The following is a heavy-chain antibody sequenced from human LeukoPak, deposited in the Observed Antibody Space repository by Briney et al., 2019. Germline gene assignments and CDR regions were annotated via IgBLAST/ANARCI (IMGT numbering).Heavy chain of an antibody. J-gene: IGHJ4*02. V-gene: IGHV3-7*01. CDR1: GFTFTFYW. D-gene: IGHD6-6*01. CDR3: ARDGVGIAARDY. Sequence: GGSLRLSCAASGFTFTFYWMSWVRQAPGKGLEWVANTNKDGSEKYYADSVKGRFTISRDNAKNSLYLQMDSLRAEDTGVYYCARDGVGIAARDYWGQGTLVTVSS. CDR2: TNKDGSEK.